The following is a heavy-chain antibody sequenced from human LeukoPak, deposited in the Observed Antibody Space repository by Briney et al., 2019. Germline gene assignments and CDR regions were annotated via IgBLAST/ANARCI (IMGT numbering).Heavy chain of an antibody. D-gene: IGHD2-8*01. V-gene: IGHV3-74*03. CDR2: INSDGSTT. J-gene: IGHJ4*02. CDR3: ARTVNGVYDY. Sequence: PGGSLRLSCAASGFTFSNYWMHWVRQAPGKGLVWVSRINSDGSTTTYADSVQGRFTTSRDNAKNTLYLQMNSLRAEDTAVYYCARTVNGVYDYWGQGTLVIVSS. CDR1: GFTFSNYW.